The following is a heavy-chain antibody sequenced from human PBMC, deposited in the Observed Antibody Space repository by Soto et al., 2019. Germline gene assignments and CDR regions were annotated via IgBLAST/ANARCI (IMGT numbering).Heavy chain of an antibody. Sequence: SETLSLTCAVYGGSFSVYYWSWIRQPPGKGLEWIGEINHSGSTNYNPSLKSRVTISVDTSKNQFSLKLSSVTAADTAVYYCARDCGGDCFVDYWGQGSMFTVSS. CDR2: INHSGST. V-gene: IGHV4-34*01. CDR3: ARDCGGDCFVDY. CDR1: GGSFSVYY. D-gene: IGHD2-21*02. J-gene: IGHJ4*02.